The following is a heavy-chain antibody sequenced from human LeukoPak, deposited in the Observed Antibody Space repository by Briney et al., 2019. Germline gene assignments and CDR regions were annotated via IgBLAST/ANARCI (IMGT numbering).Heavy chain of an antibody. Sequence: SVKVSCKASGGTFSSYAISWVRQAPGQGLEWMGRIIPIFGTANYAQKFQGRVTMTTDTSTSTAYMELRSLRSDDTAVYYCARGYYDFWSGSDAFDIWGQGTMVTVSS. CDR1: GGTFSSYA. V-gene: IGHV1-69*05. J-gene: IGHJ3*02. CDR2: IIPIFGTA. D-gene: IGHD3-3*01. CDR3: ARGYYDFWSGSDAFDI.